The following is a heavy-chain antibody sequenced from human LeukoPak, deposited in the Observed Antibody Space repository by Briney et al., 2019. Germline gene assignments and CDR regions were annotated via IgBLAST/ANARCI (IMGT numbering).Heavy chain of an antibody. V-gene: IGHV4-39*02. J-gene: IGHJ4*02. CDR1: GGSISSSSFY. D-gene: IGHD1-26*01. CDR3: GSGSYYYMVY. Sequence: SETLSLTCTVSGGSISSSSFYWSWIRQPPGKGLEWVGTIYYSGDTYYNPSLKSRLTISVDTSTNHFSLKLSSVTAADTAVYYCGSGSYYYMVYWGQGTLVTVSS. CDR2: IYYSGDT.